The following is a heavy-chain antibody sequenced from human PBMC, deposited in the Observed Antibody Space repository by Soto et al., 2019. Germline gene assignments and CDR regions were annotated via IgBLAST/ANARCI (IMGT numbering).Heavy chain of an antibody. CDR3: ATSQKGYNWNYFDH. D-gene: IGHD1-20*01. Sequence: SSPLSLTCAFSGVSISGSYYYWCWLLQSPGKGPEWIGSVFYTCFTSYNPSLESRVSVSVDTSKNQFSLKVSGVSAADTAVYYCATSQKGYNWNYFDHWGQGALVTAPQ. CDR2: VFYTCFT. J-gene: IGHJ4*02. CDR1: GVSISGSYYY. V-gene: IGHV4-39*01.